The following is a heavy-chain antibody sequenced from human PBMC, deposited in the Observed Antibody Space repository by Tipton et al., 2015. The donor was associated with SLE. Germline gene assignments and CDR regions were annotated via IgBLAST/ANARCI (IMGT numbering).Heavy chain of an antibody. J-gene: IGHJ3*01. CDR1: GASMSGDY. CDR3: ARHMSVTYANFDV. CDR2: VFYSGST. D-gene: IGHD2-2*01. Sequence: TLSLTCTVSGASMSGDYWSWIRQPPGGGLEWIGYVFYSGSTRYNPSLRSRVSFSIDTSKSQFSLRLSSVTAADTAVYYCARHMSVTYANFDVWGQGTVVTVSS. V-gene: IGHV4-59*08.